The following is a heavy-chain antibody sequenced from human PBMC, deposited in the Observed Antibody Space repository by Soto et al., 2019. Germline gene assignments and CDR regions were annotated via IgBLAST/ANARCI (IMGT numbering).Heavy chain of an antibody. J-gene: IGHJ1*01. D-gene: IGHD3-10*01. Sequence: ASVKVSSKASGYTFNKFGITWVRQAPGQGLEWMGWISVYNGNTIYIEKLRGRVTMTTDSSTSTAYMELRSLQSDDTAVYYCARGNVLLWVGELLDWGQGTLVTVSS. CDR2: ISVYNGNT. CDR1: GYTFNKFG. CDR3: ARGNVLLWVGELLD. V-gene: IGHV1-18*01.